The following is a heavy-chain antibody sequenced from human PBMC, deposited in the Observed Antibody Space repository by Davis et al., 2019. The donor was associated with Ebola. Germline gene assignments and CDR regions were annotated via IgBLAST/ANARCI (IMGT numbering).Heavy chain of an antibody. CDR3: ARERLYCSGGSCYSSRFDP. CDR1: GYIFTDYY. J-gene: IGHJ5*02. D-gene: IGHD2-15*01. Sequence: ASVKVSCKASGYIFTDYYMHWVRQAPGQGLEWMGWINPNSGGTNYAQKFQGRVTMTRDTSISTAYMELSRLRSDDTAVYYCARERLYCSGGSCYSSRFDPWGQGTLVTVSS. V-gene: IGHV1-2*02. CDR2: INPNSGGT.